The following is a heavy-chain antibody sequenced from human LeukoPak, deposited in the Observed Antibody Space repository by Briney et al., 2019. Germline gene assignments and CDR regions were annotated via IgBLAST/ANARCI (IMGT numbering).Heavy chain of an antibody. CDR1: GFTFSSYW. Sequence: GGSLRLSCAASGFTFSSYWMSWVRQAPGKGLEWVANIKQDGSEKYYVDPVKGRFTISRENAENSLYLQMNSLRAEDTAVYYCAREYKDDILTGYYVFDYWGQGTLVTVSS. D-gene: IGHD3-9*01. CDR3: AREYKDDILTGYYVFDY. CDR2: IKQDGSEK. V-gene: IGHV3-7*01. J-gene: IGHJ4*02.